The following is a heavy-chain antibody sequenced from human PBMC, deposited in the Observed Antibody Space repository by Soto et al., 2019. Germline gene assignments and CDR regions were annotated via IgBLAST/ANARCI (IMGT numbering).Heavy chain of an antibody. J-gene: IGHJ6*02. CDR2: IVVGSGNT. CDR1: KIIFTSNA. CDR3: ARPREAGKNYYGVDV. Sequence: AMVLNQDSKIIFTSNAVQRVRQASRQRLEWIGWIVVGSGNTNYAQKIQERVTITRDMSTSTAYMELSSLRSEDTAMYYCARPREAGKNYYGVDVWGQGTTVTVSS. V-gene: IGHV1-58*01. D-gene: IGHD6-19*01.